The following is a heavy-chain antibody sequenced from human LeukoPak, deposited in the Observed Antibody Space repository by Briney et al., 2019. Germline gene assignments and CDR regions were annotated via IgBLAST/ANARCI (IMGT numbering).Heavy chain of an antibody. J-gene: IGHJ4*02. CDR1: GGSISSYY. CDR2: IYTSGST. Sequence: SETLSPTCTVSGGSISSYYWSWIRQPAGKGLEWIGRIYTSGSTNYNPSLKSRVTMSVDTPKNQFSLKLSSVTAADTAVYYCAREGAPSRYFDYWGQGTLVTVSS. CDR3: AREGAPSRYFDY. V-gene: IGHV4-4*07.